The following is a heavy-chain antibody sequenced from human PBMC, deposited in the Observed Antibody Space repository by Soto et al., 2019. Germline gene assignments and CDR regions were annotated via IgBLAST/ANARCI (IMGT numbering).Heavy chain of an antibody. Sequence: GGSLRLYLAASGFAFTDPAVRCVCHAPGKGLEWVAAIWYDGNIKYYSASVKGRLTISRDNSKNTLYLQMHSLRAEDTAIYYCARGMRRWELLGHWGQGTPVTVSS. CDR1: GFAFTDPA. D-gene: IGHD1-26*01. V-gene: IGHV3-33*01. J-gene: IGHJ4*02. CDR3: ARGMRRWELLGH. CDR2: IWYDGNIK.